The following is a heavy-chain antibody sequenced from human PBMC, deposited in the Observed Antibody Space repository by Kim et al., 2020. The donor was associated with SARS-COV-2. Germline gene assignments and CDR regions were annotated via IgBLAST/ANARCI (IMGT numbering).Heavy chain of an antibody. J-gene: IGHJ4*02. CDR1: GFTFTFYS. V-gene: IGHV1-46*01. CDR2: INRSGGGT. CDR3: AKEGGH. D-gene: IGHD3-16*01. Sequence: ASVKVSCNASGFTFTFYSMHWVRQAPGQGLEWMGMINRSGGGTNYAQKFQGRVTMTGDTSTNTVYMELSSLRSDDTAVYYCAKEGGHWGQGTLVTVSS.